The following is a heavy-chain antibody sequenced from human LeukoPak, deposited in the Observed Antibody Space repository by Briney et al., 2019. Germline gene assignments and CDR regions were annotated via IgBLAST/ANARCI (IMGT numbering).Heavy chain of an antibody. D-gene: IGHD2-15*01. V-gene: IGHV3-23*01. CDR3: AGSGVVVVAATRVFDY. CDR2: IRGSGDDT. Sequence: GGSLRLSCAASGFTFSNYAMSWVRQAPGKGLEWVSGIRGSGDDTFYADSVKGRFTISRDNSKNTLYLQMNSLRAEDTAVYYCAGSGVVVVAATRVFDYWGQGTLVTVSS. J-gene: IGHJ4*02. CDR1: GFTFSNYA.